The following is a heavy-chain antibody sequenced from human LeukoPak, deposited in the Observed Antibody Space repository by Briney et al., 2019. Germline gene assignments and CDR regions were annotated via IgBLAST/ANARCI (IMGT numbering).Heavy chain of an antibody. CDR2: IRYTSET. CDR1: GFILSQYG. Sequence: GGFLRLSCAASGFILSQYGFNWVRQAPGKGLEWVSHIRYTSETFYADSVEGRFTISRDHARNSLYLQMNNLRGEDTAIYYCARDAGNSGYRCDLWGQGTLVTVSS. V-gene: IGHV3-48*01. J-gene: IGHJ5*02. CDR3: ARDAGNSGYRCDL. D-gene: IGHD5-12*01.